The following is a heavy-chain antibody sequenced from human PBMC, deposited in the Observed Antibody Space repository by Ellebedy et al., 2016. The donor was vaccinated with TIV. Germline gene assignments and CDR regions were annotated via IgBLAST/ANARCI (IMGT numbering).Heavy chain of an antibody. Sequence: AASVKVSCKVSGYTLTELSMHWVRQAPGKGLEWMGGFDPEDGETIYAQKFQGRVTMTADTSTDTAYMELSSLRSEDTAVYYCATAVPYYFDYWGQGTLVTVSS. D-gene: IGHD4-17*01. CDR3: ATAVPYYFDY. CDR1: GYTLTELS. V-gene: IGHV1-24*01. J-gene: IGHJ4*02. CDR2: FDPEDGET.